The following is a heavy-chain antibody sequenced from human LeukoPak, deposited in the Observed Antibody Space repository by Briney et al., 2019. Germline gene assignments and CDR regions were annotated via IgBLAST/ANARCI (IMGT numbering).Heavy chain of an antibody. D-gene: IGHD6-13*01. CDR2: IIPILGIA. CDR1: GGTFSSYA. J-gene: IGHJ4*02. V-gene: IGHV1-69*04. CDR3: AREGQLGH. Sequence: SVKVSCKASGGTFSSYAISWVRQAPGQGLEWMGRIIPILGIANYAQKLQGRVTMTTDTSTSTAYMELRSLRSDDTAVYYCAREGQLGHWGQGALVTVSS.